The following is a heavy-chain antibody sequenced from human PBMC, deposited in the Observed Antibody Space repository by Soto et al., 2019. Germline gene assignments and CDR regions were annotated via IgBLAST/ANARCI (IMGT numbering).Heavy chain of an antibody. CDR3: TRPYGGNSGWFDP. V-gene: IGHV3-73*01. J-gene: IGHJ5*02. Sequence: GGSLRLFCAASGFTFSGSAMHWVRQASGKGLEWVGRIRSKANSYATAYAASVKGRFTISRDDSKNTAYLQMNSLKTEDTAVYYCTRPYGGNSGWFDPWGQGTLVTVSS. CDR2: IRSKANSYAT. CDR1: GFTFSGSA. D-gene: IGHD4-17*01.